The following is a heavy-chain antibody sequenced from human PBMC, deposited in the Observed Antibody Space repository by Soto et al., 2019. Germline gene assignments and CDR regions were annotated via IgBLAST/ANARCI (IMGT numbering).Heavy chain of an antibody. CDR2: ISYDGSNK. CDR3: ARGYDSSGYYPPFDY. CDR1: GFTFSSYA. D-gene: IGHD3-22*01. J-gene: IGHJ4*02. V-gene: IGHV3-30-3*01. Sequence: ESGGGVVQPGRSLRLSCAASGFTFSSYAMHWVRQAPGKGLEWVAVISYDGSNKYYADSVKGRFTISRDNSKNTLYLQMNSLRAEDTAVYYCARGYDSSGYYPPFDYWGQGTLVTVSS.